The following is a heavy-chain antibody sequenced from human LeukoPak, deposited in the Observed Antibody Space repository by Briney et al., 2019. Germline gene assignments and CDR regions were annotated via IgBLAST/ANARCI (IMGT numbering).Heavy chain of an antibody. J-gene: IGHJ4*02. CDR1: GGTFSSYA. CDR2: IIPIFGTA. Sequence: ASVKVSCKASGGTFSSYAISWVRQAPGQVLEWMGGIIPIFGTANYAQKFQGRVTITADESTSTAYMELSSLRSEDTAVYYCARDNHYDILTGPLPLDYWGQGTLVTVSS. CDR3: ARDNHYDILTGPLPLDY. V-gene: IGHV1-69*13. D-gene: IGHD3-9*01.